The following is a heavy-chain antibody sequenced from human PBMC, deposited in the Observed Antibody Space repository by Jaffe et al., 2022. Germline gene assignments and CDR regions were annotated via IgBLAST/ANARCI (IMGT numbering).Heavy chain of an antibody. J-gene: IGHJ4*02. CDR1: GFTFSSYS. CDR3: ASLIVVVPAAASGFDY. V-gene: IGHV3-48*01. CDR2: ISSSSSTI. D-gene: IGHD2-2*01. Sequence: EVQLVESGGGLVQPGGSLRLSCAASGFTFSSYSMNWVRQAPGKGLEWVSYISSSSSTIYYADSVKGRFTISRDNAKNSLYLQMNSLRAEDTAVYYCASLIVVVPAAASGFDYWGQGTLVTVSS.